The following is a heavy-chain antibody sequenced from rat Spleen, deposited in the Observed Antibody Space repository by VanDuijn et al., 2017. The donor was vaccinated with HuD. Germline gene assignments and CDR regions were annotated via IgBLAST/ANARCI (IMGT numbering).Heavy chain of an antibody. CDR1: GFTFSNYG. J-gene: IGHJ2*01. CDR2: INYDSDST. Sequence: EVQLVESGGGLVQPGRSLRLSCAASGFTFSNYGMHWIRQAPTRGLEWVASINYDSDSTYYRNSVKGRFTISRDNAKSSLYLQMDSLRSEDTATDYCAVAGYGYWGQGVMVTVSS. D-gene: IGHD1-7*01. CDR3: AVAGYGY. V-gene: IGHV5-19*01.